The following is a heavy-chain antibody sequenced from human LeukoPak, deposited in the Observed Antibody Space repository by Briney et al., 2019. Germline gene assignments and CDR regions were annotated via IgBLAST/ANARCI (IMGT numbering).Heavy chain of an antibody. CDR3: VWNDFWSGYYFMYYMDV. Sequence: GGSLRLSCAGSGFTLRDYYMSWIRQAPGKGLEWVSYISSSGSTIYYADSVKGRFTISRDNAKNSLYLQMNSLRAEDTAVYYCVWNDFWSGYYFMYYMDVWGKGTTVTVSS. V-gene: IGHV3-11*01. D-gene: IGHD3-3*01. J-gene: IGHJ6*03. CDR2: ISSSGSTI. CDR1: GFTLRDYY.